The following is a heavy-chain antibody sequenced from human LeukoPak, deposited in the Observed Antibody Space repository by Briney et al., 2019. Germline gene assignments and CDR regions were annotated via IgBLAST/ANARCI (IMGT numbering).Heavy chain of an antibody. D-gene: IGHD3-10*02. CDR3: ARVRRLFGPDY. CDR2: ISYDGSDK. J-gene: IGHJ4*02. Sequence: GGSLRLSCAASGFTFSLYTMHWVRQAPGKGLEWVAVISYDGSDKYYADSVKGRFTISRDNSKNTLFLQMNSLRAEDTAVYYCARVRRLFGPDYWGQGTLVTVSS. CDR1: GFTFSLYT. V-gene: IGHV3-30*04.